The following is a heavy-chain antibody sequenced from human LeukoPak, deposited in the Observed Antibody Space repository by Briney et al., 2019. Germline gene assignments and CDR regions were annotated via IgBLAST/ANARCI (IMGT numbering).Heavy chain of an antibody. Sequence: GGSLRLSCAASGFTVSSNYMSWVRQAPGKGLVWVSRISSDGSSTDYADSVKGRFTISRDNAKNTVHLQMHSLRVDDTAIYYCAREYEVYSTFYYYGMDVWGQGTTVTVSS. CDR1: GFTVSSNY. J-gene: IGHJ6*02. CDR2: ISSDGSST. CDR3: AREYEVYSTFYYYGMDV. D-gene: IGHD4-11*01. V-gene: IGHV3-74*01.